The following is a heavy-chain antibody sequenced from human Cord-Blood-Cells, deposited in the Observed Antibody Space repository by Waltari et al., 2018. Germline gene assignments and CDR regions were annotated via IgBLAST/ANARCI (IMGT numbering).Heavy chain of an antibody. CDR1: GYTLTELS. CDR2: FDPEDGET. CDR3: ATAPSSPYSSSWVYFDY. Sequence: QVQLVQSGAEVKKPGASVKVSCKVSGYTLTELSMHWVRQAPGKGLEWMGGFDPEDGETIYAQKYQGRVTMTEETSTDTAYMELSSLRSEDTAVYYCATAPSSPYSSSWVYFDYWGQGTLVTVSS. D-gene: IGHD6-13*01. V-gene: IGHV1-24*01. J-gene: IGHJ4*02.